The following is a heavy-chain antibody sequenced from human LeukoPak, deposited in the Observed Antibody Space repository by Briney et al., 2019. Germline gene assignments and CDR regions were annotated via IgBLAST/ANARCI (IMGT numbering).Heavy chain of an antibody. V-gene: IGHV1-18*04. CDR1: GYTFTSYY. Sequence: ASAKVSCKASGYTFTSYYMHWVRQAPGQGLEWMGWISGYNGNTKYAQNFQGRVTMTTDTSTSTAYMELRSLRSDDTAVYYCARDARDVLLWFGEFFPWGQGTLVTVSS. CDR3: ARDARDVLLWFGEFFP. J-gene: IGHJ5*02. D-gene: IGHD3-10*01. CDR2: ISGYNGNT.